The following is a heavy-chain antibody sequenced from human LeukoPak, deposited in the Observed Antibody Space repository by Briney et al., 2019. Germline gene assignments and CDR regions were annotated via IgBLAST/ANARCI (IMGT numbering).Heavy chain of an antibody. V-gene: IGHV3-74*01. Sequence: GGSLRLSCAASGFTFSSYWMHWVRQGPGKRLVWVSRINSDGSSTIYADSVKGRFTISRDNAKNTLYLQMNSLRAEDTAVYYCARGRYLDNWGQGTLVTVSS. CDR1: GFTFSSYW. J-gene: IGHJ4*02. CDR3: ARGRYLDN. D-gene: IGHD3-9*01. CDR2: INSDGSST.